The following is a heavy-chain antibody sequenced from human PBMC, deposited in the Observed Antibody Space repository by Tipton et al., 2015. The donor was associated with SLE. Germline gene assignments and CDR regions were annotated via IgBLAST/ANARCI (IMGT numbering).Heavy chain of an antibody. Sequence: TLSLTCTVSGGSISSYYWSWIRQPPGKGLEWIGYIYYSGSTNYNPSLKSRVTISVDTSKNQFSLKLSSVTAADTAVYYCARVGSGWYTSAFDIWGQGTMVIVSS. V-gene: IGHV4-59*01. D-gene: IGHD6-19*01. CDR2: IYYSGST. J-gene: IGHJ3*02. CDR1: GGSISSYY. CDR3: ARVGSGWYTSAFDI.